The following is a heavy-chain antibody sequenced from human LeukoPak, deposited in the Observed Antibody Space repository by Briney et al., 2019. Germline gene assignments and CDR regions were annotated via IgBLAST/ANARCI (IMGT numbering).Heavy chain of an antibody. CDR2: IWYDGSNK. CDR1: GFTFSSYG. V-gene: IGHV3-33*01. CDR3: ARELFGKFYFDY. D-gene: IGHD3-10*02. Sequence: PGRSLRLSCAASGFTFSSYGMHWVRQAPGKGLEWVAVIWYDGSNKYYADSVKGRFTISRDNSKNTLYLQMNSLRAEDTAVYYCARELFGKFYFDYWGQGTLVTVSS. J-gene: IGHJ4*02.